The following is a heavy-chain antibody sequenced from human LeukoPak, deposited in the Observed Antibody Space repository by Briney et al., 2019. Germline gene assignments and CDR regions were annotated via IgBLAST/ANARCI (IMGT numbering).Heavy chain of an antibody. V-gene: IGHV4-34*01. Sequence: SETLSLTCAVYGGSFSGYYWSWIRQPPGKGLEWIGEINHSGSTNYNPSLKSRVTISVDTSKNQFSLKLSSVTAADTAVYYCARHSIDVSPLVATLTWFDPWGQGTLVTVSS. CDR1: GGSFSGYY. J-gene: IGHJ5*02. CDR2: INHSGST. D-gene: IGHD1-26*01. CDR3: ARHSIDVSPLVATLTWFDP.